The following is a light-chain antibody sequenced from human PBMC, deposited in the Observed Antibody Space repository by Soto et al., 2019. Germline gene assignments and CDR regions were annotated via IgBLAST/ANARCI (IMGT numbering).Light chain of an antibody. Sequence: QSALTQPPSASGSPGQSVTISCTGTKNDIGVYDFVSWYQHHPGKAPRLIIYEVVQRPSGVPDRFSGSKSGNTASLTISGLQAEDEADYYCCSYAGYYTWVFGGGTKLTVL. V-gene: IGLV2-8*01. CDR3: CSYAGYYTWV. J-gene: IGLJ3*02. CDR1: KNDIGVYDF. CDR2: EVV.